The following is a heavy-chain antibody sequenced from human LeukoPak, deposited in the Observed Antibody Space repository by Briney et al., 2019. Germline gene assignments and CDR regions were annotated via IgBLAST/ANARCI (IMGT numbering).Heavy chain of an antibody. Sequence: SETLSLTCTVSGYSISSGYYWGWIRQPPGKGLEWIGNIFYSGSTYYSPSLRSRVTISLDTSRNQFSLKLNSVTAADTAVYYCARESNYHGSGTGWFDPWGQGTLVAVSS. V-gene: IGHV4-38-2*02. D-gene: IGHD3-10*01. CDR2: IFYSGST. J-gene: IGHJ5*02. CDR3: ARESNYHGSGTGWFDP. CDR1: GYSISSGYY.